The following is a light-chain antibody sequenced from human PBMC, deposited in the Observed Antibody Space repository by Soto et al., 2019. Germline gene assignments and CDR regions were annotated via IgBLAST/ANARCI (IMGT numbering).Light chain of an antibody. CDR2: EVS. Sequence: QSALTQPPSASGSPGQSVTISCTGTSSDIGNYNYVSWYQQHPGKAPKLMIYEVSKRPSGVPDRFSGSKSGNTASLTVSGLQAEDDADYYCSSYAGSRSVFGSGTTLTVL. CDR3: SSYAGSRSV. CDR1: SSDIGNYNY. J-gene: IGLJ1*01. V-gene: IGLV2-8*01.